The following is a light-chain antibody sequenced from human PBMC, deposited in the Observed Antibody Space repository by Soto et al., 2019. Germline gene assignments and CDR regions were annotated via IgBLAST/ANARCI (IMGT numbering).Light chain of an antibody. V-gene: IGKV1-39*01. CDR2: AAS. CDR1: QTIDSY. CDR3: QQIRSWIT. Sequence: DIQLTQSPPSLSATVGDRVTITCRASQTIDSYLNWFQQKPGMAPKLLIYAASKLQSGVPSRFRGSGSGTDFALSIDTLQPDDFASYYCQQIRSWITFGQGTRLEI. J-gene: IGKJ5*01.